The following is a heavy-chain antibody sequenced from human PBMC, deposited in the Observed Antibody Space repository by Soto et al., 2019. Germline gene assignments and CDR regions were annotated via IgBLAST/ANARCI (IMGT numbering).Heavy chain of an antibody. CDR3: VRGEFRLLFLYYFDF. D-gene: IGHD2-21*01. J-gene: IGHJ4*02. Sequence: PSETLSLTCAVYGGSLTGYYWTWIRQPPGKGLEWIGEINDSGSTNYNPSLKSRVTMAVDTSKNQFSLNLRSVTAADTAVYYCVRGEFRLLFLYYFDFWGQGTLVTVSS. CDR2: INDSGST. CDR1: GGSLTGYY. V-gene: IGHV4-34*01.